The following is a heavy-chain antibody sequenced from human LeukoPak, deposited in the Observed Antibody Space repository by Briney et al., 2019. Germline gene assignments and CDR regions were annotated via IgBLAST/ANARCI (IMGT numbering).Heavy chain of an antibody. CDR2: ITGSGTTI. D-gene: IGHD3-10*02. J-gene: IGHJ6*03. CDR1: GFIFSSYE. V-gene: IGHV3-48*03. Sequence: PGGSLRLSCAASGFIFSSYEMNWVRQAPGKGLEWVAYITGSGTTIYYADSVKGRFTISRDNAKNSLYLQMNSLRAEDTAVYYWRNLGITMFGAVGGKGPTVTFSS. CDR3: RNLGITMFGAV.